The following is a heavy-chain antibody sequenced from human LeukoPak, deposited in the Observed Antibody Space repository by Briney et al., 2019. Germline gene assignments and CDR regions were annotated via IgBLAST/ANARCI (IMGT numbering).Heavy chain of an antibody. CDR3: AKAWGTPHDF. Sequence: GGSLRLSCAASGFTFTSYWMHWVRQAPGKGLVWVSRINSDGSTTNYADSVKGRFTISRDNAKNTLYLQINSLRGEDTAVYYCAKAWGTPHDFWSQGTLFTVSS. V-gene: IGHV3-74*01. J-gene: IGHJ4*02. D-gene: IGHD3-3*01. CDR2: INSDGSTT. CDR1: GFTFTSYW.